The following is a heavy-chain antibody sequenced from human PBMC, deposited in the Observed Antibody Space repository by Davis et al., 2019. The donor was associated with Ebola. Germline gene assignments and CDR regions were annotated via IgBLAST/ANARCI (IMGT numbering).Heavy chain of an antibody. CDR1: GFTFSNAW. CDR3: LYGMDV. Sequence: GESLKISCAASGFTFSNAWMSWVRQAPGKGLGWVASIKQDGSEKYYVDSVKGRFTISRDNAKNSLYLQMNSLRAEDTAVYYCLYGMDVWGQGTTVTVSS. V-gene: IGHV3-7*01. J-gene: IGHJ6*02. CDR2: IKQDGSEK.